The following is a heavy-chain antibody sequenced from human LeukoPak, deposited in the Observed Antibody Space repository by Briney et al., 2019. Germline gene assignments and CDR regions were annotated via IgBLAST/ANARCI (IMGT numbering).Heavy chain of an antibody. Sequence: GGSLRLSCAASGFTFSRYDMHWVRQATGKSLEWVSAIDTAGDTYYPGSMKGRFTISRENAKNSLYLQMNSLRAGDTAMYYCARVFTARSGGYDAFDIWGGGTMVTVSS. D-gene: IGHD6-25*01. CDR2: IDTAGDT. CDR3: ARVFTARSGGYDAFDI. V-gene: IGHV3-13*01. J-gene: IGHJ3*02. CDR1: GFTFSRYD.